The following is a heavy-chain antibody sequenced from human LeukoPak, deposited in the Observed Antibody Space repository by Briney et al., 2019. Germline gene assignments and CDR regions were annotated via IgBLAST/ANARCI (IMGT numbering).Heavy chain of an antibody. J-gene: IGHJ4*01. Sequence: PGGSLRLSCAASGFTFSSYAMSWVRQAPGKGLEWVSAISGSGGSTYYADSVKGRFTISRDNSKNTLYLQMNSLRAEDTAVYYCANFPTVVTPSGKSDYWGXXTLVTXSS. CDR1: GFTFSSYA. V-gene: IGHV3-23*01. CDR3: ANFPTVVTPSGKSDY. CDR2: ISGSGGST. D-gene: IGHD4-23*01.